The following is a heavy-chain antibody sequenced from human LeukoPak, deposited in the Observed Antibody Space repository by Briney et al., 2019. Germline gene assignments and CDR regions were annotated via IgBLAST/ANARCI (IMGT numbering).Heavy chain of an antibody. CDR2: IYYSGST. CDR1: GGSISNYY. Sequence: SETLSLTCTVSGGSISNYYWSWIRQPPGKGLEWIGYIYYSGSTNYNPSLKSRVTISVDTSKNQFSLKLSSVTAADTAVYYCASIYGDYPYYFDYWGQGTLVTVSS. J-gene: IGHJ4*02. D-gene: IGHD4-17*01. V-gene: IGHV4-59*01. CDR3: ASIYGDYPYYFDY.